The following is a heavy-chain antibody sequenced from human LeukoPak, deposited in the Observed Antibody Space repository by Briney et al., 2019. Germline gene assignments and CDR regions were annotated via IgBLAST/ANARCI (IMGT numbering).Heavy chain of an antibody. J-gene: IGHJ6*03. Sequence: KASETLSLTCSVSGDSISSYYWSWLRQPAGKGLEWIGRIHPSGSTNYSPSLKSRVTLSVDTSKNQFSLKLSSVTAADTAVYYCARESRSNYGVYYYYSMDVWGKGTTVTVSS. CDR2: IHPSGST. V-gene: IGHV4-4*07. CDR3: ARESRSNYGVYYYYSMDV. D-gene: IGHD4-11*01. CDR1: GDSISSYY.